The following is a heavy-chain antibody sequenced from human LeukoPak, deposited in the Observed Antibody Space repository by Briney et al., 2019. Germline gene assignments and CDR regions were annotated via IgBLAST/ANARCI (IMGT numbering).Heavy chain of an antibody. Sequence: GGSLRLSCAASGFTFSDYSMNWVRQAPGKGLEWISYIGGRGDGISYADSVKGRFTISRDNAKNSLFLQMNRLRGEDTAIYFCAREIPGRIAADCWGQGTLVTVSS. CDR1: GFTFSDYS. CDR2: IGGRGDGI. V-gene: IGHV3-48*01. D-gene: IGHD2-15*01. CDR3: AREIPGRIAADC. J-gene: IGHJ4*02.